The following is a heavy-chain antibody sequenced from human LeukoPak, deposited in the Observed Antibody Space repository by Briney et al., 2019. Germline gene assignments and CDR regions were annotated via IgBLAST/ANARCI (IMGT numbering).Heavy chain of an antibody. Sequence: SETLSLTCTVSGGSISITRYYWSWIRQPPGKGLEWIGYIYYSGSTNYNPSLKSRVTISVDTSKNQFSLKLSSVTAADTAVYYCARVDSSGYFGWFDPWGQGTLVTVSS. CDR2: IYYSGST. V-gene: IGHV4-61*01. J-gene: IGHJ5*02. D-gene: IGHD3-22*01. CDR1: GGSISITRYY. CDR3: ARVDSSGYFGWFDP.